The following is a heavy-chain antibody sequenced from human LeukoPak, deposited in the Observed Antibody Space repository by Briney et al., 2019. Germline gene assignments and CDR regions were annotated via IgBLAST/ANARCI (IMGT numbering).Heavy chain of an antibody. Sequence: KPSETLSLTCTVSGGSMSSSSYYWGWIRQPPGKGLEWIGRINYSGSTYYNPSLESRVTISVDTSKNQFSLKLSSVTAADTAVYYCSSPLGSCSSTDCYGDYWGQGTLVTVSS. J-gene: IGHJ4*02. CDR1: GGSMSSSSYY. CDR3: SSPLGSCSSTDCYGDY. CDR2: INYSGST. D-gene: IGHD2-2*01. V-gene: IGHV4-39*07.